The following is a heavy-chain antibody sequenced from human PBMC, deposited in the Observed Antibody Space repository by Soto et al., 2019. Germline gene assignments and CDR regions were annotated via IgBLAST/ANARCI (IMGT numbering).Heavy chain of an antibody. CDR1: GFTFSSYW. D-gene: IGHD4-17*01. J-gene: IGHJ4*02. CDR2: IKQDGSEK. CDR3: ARDSAYGDGDTNFDY. Sequence: GGSLRLSCAASGFTFSSYWMSWVRQAPGKGLEWVANIKQDGSEKYYVDSVKGRFTISRDNAKNSLYLQMNSLRAEDTAVYYCARDSAYGDGDTNFDYWGQGTLVTVSS. V-gene: IGHV3-7*01.